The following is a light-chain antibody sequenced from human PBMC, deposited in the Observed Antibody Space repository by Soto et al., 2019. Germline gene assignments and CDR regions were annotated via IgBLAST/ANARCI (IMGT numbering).Light chain of an antibody. Sequence: DILMTQSPSTLSGSVGDRVTITLRASRSISNWLAWFQQKPGKAPKLLIYGASNLESGVPSRFSGSGSGTEFTLTISSLQPDDFGTFYCQQYNTDPFTFGPGTKVDIK. J-gene: IGKJ3*01. V-gene: IGKV1-5*01. CDR1: RSISNW. CDR3: QQYNTDPFT. CDR2: GAS.